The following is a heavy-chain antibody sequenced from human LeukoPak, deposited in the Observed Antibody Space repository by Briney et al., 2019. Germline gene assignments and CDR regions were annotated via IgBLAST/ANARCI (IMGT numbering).Heavy chain of an antibody. D-gene: IGHD4-17*01. Sequence: AASVTVSCKASGYTFTGYYMHWVRQAPGQGLEWMGWINPNSGGTNYAQKFQGRVTMTRDTSISTAYMELSRLRSDDTAVYYCARDLFLTRSPDTYGDYSPGYWGQGTLVTVSS. CDR1: GYTFTGYY. J-gene: IGHJ4*02. CDR3: ARDLFLTRSPDTYGDYSPGY. CDR2: INPNSGGT. V-gene: IGHV1-2*02.